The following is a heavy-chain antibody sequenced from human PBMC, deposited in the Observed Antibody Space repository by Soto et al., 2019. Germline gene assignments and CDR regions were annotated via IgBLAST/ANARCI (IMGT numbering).Heavy chain of an antibody. J-gene: IGHJ4*02. Sequence: QVQLPESGPGLVKPSETLSLNCNVSGGSINSGYFWTWIRQPPGKEPEWIGFMQYSGHFIYNPFHDGRLVHPTLDSRVSISLDASKNLFSLSLRSVTAADTAVYYCARDRSYGYFDFWGQGILVTVSS. CDR2: MQYSGHF. D-gene: IGHD4-17*01. CDR1: GGSINSGYF. CDR3: ARDRSYGYFDF. V-gene: IGHV4-59*01.